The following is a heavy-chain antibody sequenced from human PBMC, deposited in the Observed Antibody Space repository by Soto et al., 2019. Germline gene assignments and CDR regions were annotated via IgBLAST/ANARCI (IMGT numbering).Heavy chain of an antibody. CDR3: ARAAVAAGCPFDK. J-gene: IGHJ4*02. Sequence: SETLSLTCAVSGGSFSGFVCGWIRQPPWKGLEWIGEVNHGGSTSYNPSLKSRVTISSDTSKNQFSLTLRSVTAADTAVYYCARAAVAAGCPFDKCGQRAFFTVYS. CDR2: VNHGGST. V-gene: IGHV4-34*01. CDR1: GGSFSGFV. D-gene: IGHD2-15*01.